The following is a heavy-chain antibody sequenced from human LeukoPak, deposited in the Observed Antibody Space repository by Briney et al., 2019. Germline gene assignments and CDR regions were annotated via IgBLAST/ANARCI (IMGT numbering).Heavy chain of an antibody. D-gene: IGHD3-10*01. V-gene: IGHV1-18*01. J-gene: IGHJ4*02. CDR1: GYTFTSYG. Sequence: ASVKVSCKVSGYTFTSYGISWVRQAPGQGLEWMGWISAYNGNTNYAQKLQGRVTMTTDTSTSTAYMELRSLRSDDTAVYYCARGMYYYGSGSFPYDYWGQGTLVTVSS. CDR2: ISAYNGNT. CDR3: ARGMYYYGSGSFPYDY.